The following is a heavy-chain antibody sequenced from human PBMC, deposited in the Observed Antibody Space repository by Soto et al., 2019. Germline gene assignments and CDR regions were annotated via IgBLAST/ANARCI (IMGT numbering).Heavy chain of an antibody. D-gene: IGHD3-22*01. J-gene: IGHJ5*02. CDR1: GFTVSSNY. CDR2: IYSGGTT. Sequence: EVQLVESGGGLVQPGGSLRLSCAASGFTVSSNYMSWVRQAPGKGLEWVSVIYSGGTTYYADSVKGRFTISRDNSKNTMYLQMNSLRAEDTDVYYCARNGDSSDYRGWFDPWGQGTLGTVSS. V-gene: IGHV3-66*01. CDR3: ARNGDSSDYRGWFDP.